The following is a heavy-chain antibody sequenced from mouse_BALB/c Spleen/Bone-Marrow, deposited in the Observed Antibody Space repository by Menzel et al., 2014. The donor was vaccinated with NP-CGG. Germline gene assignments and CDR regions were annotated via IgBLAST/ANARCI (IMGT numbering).Heavy chain of an antibody. Sequence: VQLQQSGAELVKPGASVKLSCTASGFNIKDTYMHWVKQRPEQGQEWIGRIDPANGNTKYDPKFQGKATITADTSSNTAYLQLSSLTSEDTAVYYCARGGTTATWYFDVWGAGTTVTVSS. J-gene: IGHJ1*01. CDR1: GFNIKDTY. CDR3: ARGGTTATWYFDV. D-gene: IGHD1-2*01. V-gene: IGHV14-3*02. CDR2: IDPANGNT.